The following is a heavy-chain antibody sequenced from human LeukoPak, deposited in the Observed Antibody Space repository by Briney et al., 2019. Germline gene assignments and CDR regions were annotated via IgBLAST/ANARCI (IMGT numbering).Heavy chain of an antibody. Sequence: ASVKVSCKVSGYSLTEYSMHWVRQAPGKGLEWMGGFDPEEDETIYAQKFQGRVTLTEDTSSDTAYMELSSLRSEDTAVYYCGRVLAPKIDLFDSWGQGTLVTVSS. V-gene: IGHV1-24*01. CDR2: FDPEEDET. CDR1: GYSLTEYS. CDR3: GRVLAPKIDLFDS. D-gene: IGHD2-15*01. J-gene: IGHJ4*02.